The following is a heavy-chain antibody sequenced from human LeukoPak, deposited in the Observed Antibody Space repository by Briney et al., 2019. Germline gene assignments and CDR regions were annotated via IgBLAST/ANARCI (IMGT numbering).Heavy chain of an antibody. J-gene: IGHJ4*02. D-gene: IGHD1-26*01. Sequence: GGSLRLSCAASGFTFSSYSMNWVRQAPGKGLEWVSYISSSSSTIYYADSVKGRFTISRDNSKNTLYLQMNSLRADDTAIYYCAKLGSLLNYFDSWGQGTLVTVSS. CDR2: ISSSSSTI. CDR1: GFTFSSYS. V-gene: IGHV3-48*04. CDR3: AKLGSLLNYFDS.